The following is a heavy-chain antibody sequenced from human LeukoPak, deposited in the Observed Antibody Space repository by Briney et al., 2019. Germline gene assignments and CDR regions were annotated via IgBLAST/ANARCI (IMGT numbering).Heavy chain of an antibody. CDR2: ISGSGGST. V-gene: IGHV3-23*01. Sequence: GGSLRLSCAASGFTFSSYAMSWVRQAPGKGLEWVSAISGSGGSTYYADSVKGRFTISRDNSKNTLYLQMNSLRAEDTAVYYCAKSPHCTNGVCYLSYYYYMDVWGKGTTVTVS. CDR3: AKSPHCTNGVCYLSYYYYMDV. CDR1: GFTFSSYA. D-gene: IGHD2-8*01. J-gene: IGHJ6*03.